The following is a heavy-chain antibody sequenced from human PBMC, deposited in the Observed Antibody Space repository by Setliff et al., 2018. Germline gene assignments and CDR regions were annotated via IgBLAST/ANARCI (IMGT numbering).Heavy chain of an antibody. CDR1: GFTFSTYT. Sequence: PGGSLRLSCAASGFTFSTYTMNWVRQAPGKGLEWISYISSRSSTTHYADSVKGRFTISRDDAKNSLYLQMNSLRAEDTAVYYCARVIYFYYMDVWGKGTTVTVSS. CDR3: ARVIYFYYMDV. J-gene: IGHJ6*03. V-gene: IGHV3-48*01. CDR2: ISSRSSTT.